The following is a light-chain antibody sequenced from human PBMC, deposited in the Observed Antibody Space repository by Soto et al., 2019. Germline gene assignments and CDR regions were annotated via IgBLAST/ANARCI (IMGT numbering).Light chain of an antibody. V-gene: IGKV4-1*01. CDR2: WAS. CDR3: QQYYSTPPT. CDR1: QDINNW. J-gene: IGKJ1*01. Sequence: DIQMTQSPSSVSASVGDRVSITCRASQDINNWLAWYQQKPGQPPKLLIYWASTRESGVPARFSGSGSGTDFTLTISSLQAEDVALYYCQQYYSTPPTFGQGTKVDIK.